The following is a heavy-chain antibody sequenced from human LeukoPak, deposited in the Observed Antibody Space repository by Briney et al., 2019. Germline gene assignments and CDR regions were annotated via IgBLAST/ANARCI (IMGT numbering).Heavy chain of an antibody. CDR3: ASPSYSSSWYEGDY. CDR2: ISSSSTI. Sequence: GGSLRLSCAASGFTLSSFGMNWVRQAPGKGLEWVSYISSSSTIYYADSVKGRFTISRDNAKNSLYLQMNSLRAEDTAVYYCASPSYSSSWYEGDYWGQGTLVTVSS. J-gene: IGHJ4*02. V-gene: IGHV3-48*01. D-gene: IGHD6-13*01. CDR1: GFTLSSFG.